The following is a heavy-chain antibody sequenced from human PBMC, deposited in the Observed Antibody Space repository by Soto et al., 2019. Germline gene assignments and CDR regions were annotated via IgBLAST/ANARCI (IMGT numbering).Heavy chain of an antibody. CDR2: IYPGDSNI. CDR3: ARKRYFDY. Sequence: PGEALKISCQASGYIFHNYWIGWVRQMPGKGLEWLGIIYPGDSNIRYNPSFQGQVTISADKSLSTTYLHWSSLKASDTAMYYCARKRYFDYWGQGALVTVSS. V-gene: IGHV5-51*01. J-gene: IGHJ4*02. CDR1: GYIFHNYW.